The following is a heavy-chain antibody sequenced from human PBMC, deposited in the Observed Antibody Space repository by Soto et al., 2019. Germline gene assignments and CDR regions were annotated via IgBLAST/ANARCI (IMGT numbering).Heavy chain of an antibody. CDR2: IWHDGSIK. D-gene: IGHD3-3*01. V-gene: IGHV3-33*01. J-gene: IGHJ4*01. CDR3: AREAGGDRSLDWWPAVERPKGGLKYFFDS. CDR1: GFTFNNYG. Sequence: QVQMAESGGGVVQPGRSLRLSCAASGFTFNNYGMHWVRQAPGKGLEWVAVIWHDGSIKFYADSVKGRFTISRDNSGHTWFLKMDGLRAEDTAVNYCAREAGGDRSLDWWPAVERPKGGLKYFFDSWAKEPRSLSPQ.